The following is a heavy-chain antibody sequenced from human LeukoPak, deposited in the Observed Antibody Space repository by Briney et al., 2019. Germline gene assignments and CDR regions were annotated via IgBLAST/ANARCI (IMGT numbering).Heavy chain of an antibody. CDR1: GYTFTGYY. D-gene: IGHD6-19*01. V-gene: IGHV1-2*02. CDR3: ARVAAVAGLATFDI. J-gene: IGHJ3*02. CDR2: INPNSGGT. Sequence: ASVKVSCKASGYTFTGYYMHWVRQAPGQGLEWMGWINPNSGGTNYAQKFQGRVTMTRDTSISTAYMELSRLRSDDTAVYYCARVAAVAGLATFDIWGQGTMVTVSS.